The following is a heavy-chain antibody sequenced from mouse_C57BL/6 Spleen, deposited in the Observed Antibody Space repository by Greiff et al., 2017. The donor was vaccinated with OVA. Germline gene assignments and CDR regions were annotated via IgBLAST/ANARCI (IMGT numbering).Heavy chain of an antibody. J-gene: IGHJ3*01. CDR2: ILPGSGST. D-gene: IGHD2-2*01. CDR1: GYTFTGYW. Sequence: QVQLKQSGAELMKPGASVKLSCKATGYTFTGYWIEWVKQRPGHGLEWIGEILPGSGSTNYNEKFKGKATFTADTSSNTAYMQLSSLTTEDSAIYYCARRDMVTGWFAYWGQGTLVTVSA. CDR3: ARRDMVTGWFAY. V-gene: IGHV1-9*01.